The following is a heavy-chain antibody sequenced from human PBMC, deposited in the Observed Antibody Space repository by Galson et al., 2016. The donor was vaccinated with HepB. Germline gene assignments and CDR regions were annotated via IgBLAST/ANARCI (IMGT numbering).Heavy chain of an antibody. CDR1: GLSFSVRG. J-gene: IGHJ5*01. CDR2: IWNDGRTT. V-gene: IGHV3-33*01. D-gene: IGHD2-15*01. Sequence: SLRLSCATSGLSFSVRGMHWVRQAPGKGLEWVAVIWNDGRTTYYGDSVKGRFIISRDISRETLYLQMNSLRVDDTAIYYCATDGPPTVVVGAALDSWGQGTLVTVSS. CDR3: ATDGPPTVVVGAALDS.